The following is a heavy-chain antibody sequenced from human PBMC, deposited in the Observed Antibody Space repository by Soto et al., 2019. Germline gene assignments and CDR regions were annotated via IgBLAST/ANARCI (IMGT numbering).Heavy chain of an antibody. V-gene: IGHV3-23*01. Sequence: EVQLLESGGGLVQPGGSLRLSCVASGFTSSPYAMNWVRQAPGKGLEWVSRIGGSDDTSNYADSVKGRFTISRDNSKNTLLWQRRSLRPEDTAMYYCVKADGGWWPPCDRWGQGTLVTVSS. CDR1: GFTSSPYA. D-gene: IGHD2-15*01. CDR2: IGGSDDTS. J-gene: IGHJ5*02. CDR3: VKADGGWWPPCDR.